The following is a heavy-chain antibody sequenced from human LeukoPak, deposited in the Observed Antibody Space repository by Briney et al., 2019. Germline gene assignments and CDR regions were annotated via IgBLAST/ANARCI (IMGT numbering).Heavy chain of an antibody. D-gene: IGHD3-16*01. J-gene: IGHJ6*03. CDR2: IKGIGPTT. V-gene: IGHV3-11*04. CDR1: GFTFSDYY. CDR3: ARAGELRYMDV. Sequence: GGSLRLSCAASGFTFSDYYMSWIRQAPGRGLEWVSTIKGIGPTTYYADSLKGRFTISRDNAKNSLFLQMSSLRADDTAIYYCARAGELRYMDVWGKGTAVTVSS.